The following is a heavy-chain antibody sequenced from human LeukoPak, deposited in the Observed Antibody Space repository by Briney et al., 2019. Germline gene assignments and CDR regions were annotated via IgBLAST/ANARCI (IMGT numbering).Heavy chain of an antibody. CDR3: ARHGLIAARHAFDI. V-gene: IGHV4-34*01. D-gene: IGHD6-13*01. Sequence: SETLSLTCAVYGGSFSGYYWSWIRQPPGKGLEWIGEINHSGSTNYNPSLKSRVTISVDTSKNQFSLKLSSVTTADTAVYYCARHGLIAARHAFDIWGQGTMVTVSS. CDR1: GGSFSGYY. CDR2: INHSGST. J-gene: IGHJ3*02.